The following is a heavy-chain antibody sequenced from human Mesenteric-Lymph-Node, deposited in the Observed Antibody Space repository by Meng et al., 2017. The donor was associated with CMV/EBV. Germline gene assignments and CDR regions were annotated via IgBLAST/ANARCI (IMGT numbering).Heavy chain of an antibody. Sequence: GGSLRLSCAASGFTFSSYAMHWVRQAPGKGLEWVAVISYDGSNKYYADSVKGRFTISRDNSKNTVYLQMNSLRVEDTAVYSCAKDKGVRYLEWFSVRGQKTMVTVSS. V-gene: IGHV3-30-3*01. J-gene: IGHJ4*02. CDR3: AKDKGVRYLEWFSV. CDR1: GFTFSSYA. CDR2: ISYDGSNK. D-gene: IGHD3-3*01.